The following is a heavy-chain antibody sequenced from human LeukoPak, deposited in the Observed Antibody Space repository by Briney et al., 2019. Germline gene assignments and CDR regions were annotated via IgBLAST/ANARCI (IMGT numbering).Heavy chain of an antibody. J-gene: IGHJ4*02. CDR3: ARGSNSAFDY. V-gene: IGHV3-7*01. D-gene: IGHD4-23*01. CDR1: GFTFSSYW. Sequence: GGSLRLSCAASGFTFSSYWMSWVRQAPGEGLGWVANIKQDGSEKYYVDSVKDRFTISRDNAKNSLYLQMNSLRAEDTAVYYCARGSNSAFDYWGQGTLVTVSS. CDR2: IKQDGSEK.